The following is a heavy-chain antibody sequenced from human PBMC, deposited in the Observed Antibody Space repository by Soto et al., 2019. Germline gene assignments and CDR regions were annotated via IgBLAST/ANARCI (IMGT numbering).Heavy chain of an antibody. D-gene: IGHD2-15*01. V-gene: IGHV1-3*01. J-gene: IGHJ6*02. CDR2: INAGNGNT. Sequence: QVQLVQSGAEVKKPGASVKVSCKASGYTFTSYAMHWVRQAPGQRLEWMGWINAGNGNTKYSQKFQGRVTITRDTSASTAYMELSSLRSEDTAVYYCASPTSAHDLAATGVDYYYYGMDVWGQGTTVTVSS. CDR1: GYTFTSYA. CDR3: ASPTSAHDLAATGVDYYYYGMDV.